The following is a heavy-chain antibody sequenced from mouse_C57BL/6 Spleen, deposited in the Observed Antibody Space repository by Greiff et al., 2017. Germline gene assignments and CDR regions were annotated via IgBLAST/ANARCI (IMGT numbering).Heavy chain of an antibody. CDR2: INPSSGYT. CDR1: GYTFTSYT. D-gene: IGHD1-1*02. Sequence: QVQLQQSGAELARPGASVKMSCKASGYTFTSYTMHWVKQRPGQGLEWIGYINPSSGYTKYNQKFKDKATLTADKSSSTAYMQLSSLTSEDSAVYYCATYGDYAMDYWGQGTSVTVSS. CDR3: ATYGDYAMDY. V-gene: IGHV1-4*01. J-gene: IGHJ4*01.